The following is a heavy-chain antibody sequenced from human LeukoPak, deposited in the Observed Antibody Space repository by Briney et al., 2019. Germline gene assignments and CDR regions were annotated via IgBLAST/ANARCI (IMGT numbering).Heavy chain of an antibody. CDR1: GGSFSGYY. J-gene: IGHJ4*02. Sequence: SETLSLTCAVYGGSFSGYYWSWIRQPPGKGLEWIGEINHSGSTNYNPSLKSRVTISVDTSKNQFSLKLSSVTAADTAVYYCARERNWGVDYWGQGTLVTVSS. D-gene: IGHD7-27*01. V-gene: IGHV4-34*01. CDR2: INHSGST. CDR3: ARERNWGVDY.